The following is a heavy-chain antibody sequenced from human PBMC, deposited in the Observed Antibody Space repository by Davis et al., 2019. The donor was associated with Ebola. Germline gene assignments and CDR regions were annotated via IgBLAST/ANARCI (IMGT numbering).Heavy chain of an antibody. J-gene: IGHJ6*02. CDR1: GYTFTSHA. D-gene: IGHD6-6*01. CDR3: AILYSSSSPYYYYYGMDV. CDR2: IIPIFGTA. Sequence: AASVKVSCKASGYTFTSHAISWVRQAPGQGLEWMGGIIPIFGTANYAQKFQGRVTITADESTSTAYMELSSLRSEDTAVYYCAILYSSSSPYYYYYGMDVWGQGTTVTVSS. V-gene: IGHV1-69*13.